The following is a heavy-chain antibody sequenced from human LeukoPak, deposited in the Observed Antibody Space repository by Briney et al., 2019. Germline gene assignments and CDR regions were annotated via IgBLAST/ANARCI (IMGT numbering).Heavy chain of an antibody. D-gene: IGHD2-15*01. CDR1: GGSFSGYY. CDR3: ARSWWVRGWFDP. V-gene: IGHV4-34*01. Sequence: SETLSLTCAVYGGSFSGYYWSWIRQPPGKGLEWIREINHSGSTNYNPSLKSRVTISVDTSKNQFSLKLSSVTAADTAVYYCARSWWVRGWFDPWGQGTLATVSS. CDR2: INHSGST. J-gene: IGHJ5*02.